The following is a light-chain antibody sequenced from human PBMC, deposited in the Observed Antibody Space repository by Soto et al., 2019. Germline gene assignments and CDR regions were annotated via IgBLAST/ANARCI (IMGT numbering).Light chain of an antibody. CDR1: HSVSSNY. Sequence: EIVLTQSPGTLSLSPGERATLSCRSSHSVSSNYLAWYQQKPDQAPRLVIYDVSGRATGIPDRFSGSGSGTDFTLTISRLEPEDFAVYYCQQYGSSPTFGQGTKVEIK. J-gene: IGKJ1*01. CDR2: DVS. CDR3: QQYGSSPT. V-gene: IGKV3-20*01.